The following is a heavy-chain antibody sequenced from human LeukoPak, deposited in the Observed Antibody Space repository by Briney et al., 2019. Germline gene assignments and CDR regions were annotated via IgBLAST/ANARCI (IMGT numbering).Heavy chain of an antibody. CDR1: GFSLSSGHY. CDR2: VYQRVTT. D-gene: IGHD5-18*01. CDR3: ARVFIRNGYSSYFDC. V-gene: IGHV4-38-2*02. Sequence: SETLSLTCTVSGFSLSSGHYWGWVRQPPGAGLEGIGRVYQRVTTYYNPSLKSRVTTSVDMYKNQFSLRLRPVTAAGTAVYYCARVFIRNGYSSYFDCWGQGTLVTVSS. J-gene: IGHJ4*02.